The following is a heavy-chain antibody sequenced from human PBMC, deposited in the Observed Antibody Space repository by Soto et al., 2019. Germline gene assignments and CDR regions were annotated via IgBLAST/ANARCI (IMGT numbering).Heavy chain of an antibody. CDR1: GGSFSGYY. Sequence: SETLSLTCAVYGGSFSGYYWSWIRQPPGKGLEWIGEINHSGSTNYNPSLKSRVTISVDTSKNQFSLKLSSVTAADTAVYYCARAWRDIVVVPAERKLDYWGQGTLVTVSS. CDR2: INHSGST. J-gene: IGHJ4*02. CDR3: ARAWRDIVVVPAERKLDY. V-gene: IGHV4-34*01. D-gene: IGHD2-2*01.